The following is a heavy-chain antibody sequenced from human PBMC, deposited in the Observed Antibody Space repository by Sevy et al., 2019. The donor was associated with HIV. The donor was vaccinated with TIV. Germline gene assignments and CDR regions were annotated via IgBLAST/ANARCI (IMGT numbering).Heavy chain of an antibody. CDR3: ASPTHPYCSGGSCYSGFDY. CDR1: GFTFSNSD. D-gene: IGHD2-15*01. V-gene: IGHV3-21*01. CDR2: ISSSSSYI. Sequence: GGSLRLSCAASGFTFSNSDMNWVRQAPGKGLEWVSSISSSSSYIYYANSVKGRFTISRDNAKNSLYLQMNSLRAEDTAVYYCASPTHPYCSGGSCYSGFDYWGQGTLVTVSS. J-gene: IGHJ4*02.